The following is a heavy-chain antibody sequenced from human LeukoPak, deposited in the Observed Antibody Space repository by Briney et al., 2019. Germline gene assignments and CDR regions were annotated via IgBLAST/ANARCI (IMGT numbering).Heavy chain of an antibody. V-gene: IGHV3-7*01. D-gene: IGHD5-18*01. CDR3: ARHLSGVTGYTYGRGIDY. CDR1: GFTFSSYW. Sequence: GGSLRLSCAASGFTFSSYWMSWVRQAPGKGLEWVANIKKDGSEKYYVDSVKGRFTISRDNAKKSLYLQMNSLRAEDTVVYYCARHLSGVTGYTYGRGIDYWGQGTLVTVSS. CDR2: IKKDGSEK. J-gene: IGHJ4*02.